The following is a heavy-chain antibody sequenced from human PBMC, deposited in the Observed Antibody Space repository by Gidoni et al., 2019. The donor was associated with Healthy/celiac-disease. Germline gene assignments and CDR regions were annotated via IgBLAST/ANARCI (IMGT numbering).Heavy chain of an antibody. CDR2: INPSGGST. J-gene: IGHJ4*02. CDR3: ARAVHMLNNRRGYSGYDSPGY. Sequence: VKVSCKASGYTFTSYYMHWVRQAPGQGLEWMGIINPSGGSTSYAQKFQGRVTMTRDTSTSTVYMELSSQRSEDTAVYYGARAVHMLNNRRGYSGYDSPGYWGQGTLVTVSS. CDR1: GYTFTSYY. D-gene: IGHD5-12*01. V-gene: IGHV1-46*01.